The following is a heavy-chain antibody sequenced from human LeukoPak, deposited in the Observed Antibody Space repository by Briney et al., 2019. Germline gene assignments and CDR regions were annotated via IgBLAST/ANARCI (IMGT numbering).Heavy chain of an antibody. CDR2: ITWNSDAI. Sequence: PGGSLRLSCVGSGFAFDDFAIPWVRQVPGKGLEWVAGITWNSDAIAYADSVKGRFTISRDNAKNSVFLQMSSLRPEDWALYYCSKGTSRYNSGWYGADWGQGALVTVSS. CDR1: GFAFDDFA. V-gene: IGHV3-9*01. CDR3: SKGTSRYNSGWYGAD. J-gene: IGHJ4*02. D-gene: IGHD6-19*01.